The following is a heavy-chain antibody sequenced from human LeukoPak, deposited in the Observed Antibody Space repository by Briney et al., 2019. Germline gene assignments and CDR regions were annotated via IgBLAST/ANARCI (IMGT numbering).Heavy chain of an antibody. CDR2: ISYDGSNK. D-gene: IGHD3-22*01. V-gene: IGHV3-30-3*01. CDR1: GFTFSGYA. J-gene: IGHJ4*02. CDR3: ARSSGYYLDFDY. Sequence: GRSLRLSCAASGFTFSGYAMHWVRQAPGKGLEWVAVISYDGSNKYYADSVKGRFTISRDNSKNTLYLQMNSLRAEDTAVYYCARSSGYYLDFDYWGQGTLVTVSS.